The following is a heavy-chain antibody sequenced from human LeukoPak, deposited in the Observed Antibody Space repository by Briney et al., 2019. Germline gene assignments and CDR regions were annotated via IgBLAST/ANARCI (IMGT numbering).Heavy chain of an antibody. Sequence: SETLSLTCTVSGGSISSYYWTWIRQPPGKGLEWIGYIFYSGSTYYNPSLKSRVTISVDTSKNQFSLKLSSVTAADTALYYCVRSTQTSSGPFDIWGQGTSVTVSS. CDR3: VRSTQTSSGPFDI. V-gene: IGHV4-59*01. D-gene: IGHD3-10*01. J-gene: IGHJ3*02. CDR1: GGSISSYY. CDR2: IFYSGST.